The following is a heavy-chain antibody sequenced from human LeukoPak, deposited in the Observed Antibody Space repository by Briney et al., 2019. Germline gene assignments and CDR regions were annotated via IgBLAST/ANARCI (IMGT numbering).Heavy chain of an antibody. J-gene: IGHJ4*02. V-gene: IGHV3-30*02. Sequence: GGSLRLSCAASGFTFSSFGMHWVRQAPGKALEWVAFIHYDGSNKYYASAGKGRFIISQDNYNNVLYLQMNSRRADATAVYCGAKEYGPAYSYGYFAYWGQGTLVTVSS. CDR3: AKEYGPAYSYGYFAY. D-gene: IGHD5-18*01. CDR1: GFTFSSFG. CDR2: IHYDGSNK.